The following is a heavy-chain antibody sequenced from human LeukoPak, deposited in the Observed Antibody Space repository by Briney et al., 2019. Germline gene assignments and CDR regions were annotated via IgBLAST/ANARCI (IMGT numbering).Heavy chain of an antibody. D-gene: IGHD1-26*01. Sequence: SETLSLTCAVYGGSFSGYYWSWIRQPPGKGLEWIGEINHSGSTNYNPSLKSRVTISVDTSKNQFSLKLSSVTAADTAVYYCARGVPYSGSPYYFDYWGRGTLVTVSS. CDR3: ARGVPYSGSPYYFDY. CDR1: GGSFSGYY. J-gene: IGHJ4*02. CDR2: INHSGST. V-gene: IGHV4-34*01.